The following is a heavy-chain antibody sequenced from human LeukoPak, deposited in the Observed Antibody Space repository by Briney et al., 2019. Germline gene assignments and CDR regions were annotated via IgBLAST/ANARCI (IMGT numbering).Heavy chain of an antibody. J-gene: IGHJ4*02. CDR3: ARSLISRGSGSYSSDY. CDR1: GFTFSSYA. D-gene: IGHD3-10*01. CDR2: ISTSGSTI. V-gene: IGHV3-48*04. Sequence: PGGSLRLSCAASGFTFSSYAMSWVRQAPGKGLEWVSHISTSGSTIYYADSVKGRFTISRDNAKNSLYLQMNSLRAEDTAVYYCARSLISRGSGSYSSDYWGQGTLVTVSS.